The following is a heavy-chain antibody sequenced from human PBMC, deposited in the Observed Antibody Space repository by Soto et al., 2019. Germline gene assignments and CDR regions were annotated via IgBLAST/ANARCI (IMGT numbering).Heavy chain of an antibody. Sequence: QVQLVQSGAEVKKPGASVKVSCKASRYTFTSYAMHWVRQAPGQRLEWMGWINAGNGNTKYSQKFXGRVTITRDTPXRXAYXELSSLRSEDTAVYYCASSYSNYALIDYYYYGMDVWGQGTTVTVSS. J-gene: IGHJ6*02. CDR2: INAGNGNT. D-gene: IGHD4-4*01. V-gene: IGHV1-3*01. CDR3: ASSYSNYALIDYYYYGMDV. CDR1: RYTFTSYA.